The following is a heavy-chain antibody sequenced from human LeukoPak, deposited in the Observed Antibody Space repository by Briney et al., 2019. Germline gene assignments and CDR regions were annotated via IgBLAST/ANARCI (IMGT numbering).Heavy chain of an antibody. CDR3: ARDFSGYCSGGSCDFYYYYYMDV. V-gene: IGHV3-9*01. Sequence: GGSLRLSCAASGFTFGDYAMHWVRQAPGKGLEWVSGISWNSGSIGYADSVKGRFTISRDNAKNSLYLQMNSLRAEDTAVYYCARDFSGYCSGGSCDFYYYYYMDVWGKGTTVTVSS. J-gene: IGHJ6*03. CDR1: GFTFGDYA. D-gene: IGHD2-15*01. CDR2: ISWNSGSI.